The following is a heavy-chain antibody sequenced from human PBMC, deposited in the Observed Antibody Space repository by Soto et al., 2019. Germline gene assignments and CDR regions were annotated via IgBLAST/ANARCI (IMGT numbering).Heavy chain of an antibody. V-gene: IGHV4-59*12. Sequence: SETLSLTCTVSGESISIYLWTWIRQPPGKGLEWIGYISHTVSTNYSPSFQGQVTISADQSINTAYLQWDSLKASDTAIYYCARPANTVADHFDLWGQGTPVTVSS. J-gene: IGHJ4*02. CDR1: GESISIYL. D-gene: IGHD4-17*01. CDR2: ISHTVST. CDR3: ARPANTVADHFDL.